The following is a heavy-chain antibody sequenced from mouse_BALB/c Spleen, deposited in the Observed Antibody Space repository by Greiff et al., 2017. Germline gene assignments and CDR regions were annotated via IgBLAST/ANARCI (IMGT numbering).Heavy chain of an antibody. CDR2: IYWDDDK. V-gene: IGHV8-12*01. Sequence: QVTLKESGPGILQPSQTLSLTCSFSGFSLSTSGMGVSWIRQPSGKGLEWLAHIYWDDDKRYNPSLKSRLTISKDTSSNQVFLKITSVDTADTATYYCARSYDYDGAWFAYWGQGTLVTVSA. J-gene: IGHJ3*01. CDR1: GFSLSTSGMG. D-gene: IGHD2-4*01. CDR3: ARSYDYDGAWFAY.